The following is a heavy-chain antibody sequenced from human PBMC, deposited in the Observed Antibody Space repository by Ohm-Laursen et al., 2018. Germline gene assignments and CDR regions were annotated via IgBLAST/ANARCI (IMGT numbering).Heavy chain of an antibody. D-gene: IGHD3-9*01. CDR2: IHYSGST. J-gene: IGHJ4*02. V-gene: IGHV4-59*08. CDR3: VSHSTGYGSFDGY. Sequence: SETLSLTCTVSGASISSEYWTWIRQPPGKGLEWIGNIHYSGSTNYNPSLESRVIISKDTSKNQFSLKLSSVTAADTAVYYCVSHSTGYGSFDGYWGQGTLVTVSS. CDR1: GASISSEY.